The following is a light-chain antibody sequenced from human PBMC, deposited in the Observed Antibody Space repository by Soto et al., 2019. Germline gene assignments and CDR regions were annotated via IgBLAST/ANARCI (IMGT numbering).Light chain of an antibody. CDR1: QGFSSC. J-gene: IGKJ4*01. V-gene: IGKV1-12*01. CDR2: AAS. CDR3: QQCSSSPLT. Sequence: DIQMTQSPSSVPASVGDRVTITCRASQGFSSCLAWYQQKPGKAPKLLIYAASSLQSGVPSRFSVSGSGTDFTLTISSLHPEDFATYYCQQCSSSPLTFGEGTKVEIK.